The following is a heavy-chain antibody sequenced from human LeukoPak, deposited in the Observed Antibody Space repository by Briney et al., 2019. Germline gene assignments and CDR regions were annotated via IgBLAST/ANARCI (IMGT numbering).Heavy chain of an antibody. CDR1: GFTFNSYE. Sequence: GSLRLSCAASGFTFNSYEMNWVRQAPGKGLEWVSYISGGGETTYYADSVKGGFTIFRDNTKNSLFLQMNSLRAEDTAVYYCARDRGGGKPFDYWGQGTLVTVSS. J-gene: IGHJ4*02. CDR2: ISGGGETT. V-gene: IGHV3-48*03. CDR3: ARDRGGGKPFDY. D-gene: IGHD3-16*01.